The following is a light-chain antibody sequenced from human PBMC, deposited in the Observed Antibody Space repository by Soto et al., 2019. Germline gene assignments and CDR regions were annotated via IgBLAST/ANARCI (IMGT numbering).Light chain of an antibody. CDR1: QDISNY. CDR2: TAS. CDR3: QQYYSYPALT. Sequence: AIRMTQSPSSFSASTGDRVTVTCRASQDISNYLAWYQQKPGKAPKLLIYTASNLQSGVPSRFSGSGSGTDFTLTISGLQSEDFATYYCQQYYSYPALTFGGGTKVDIK. V-gene: IGKV1-8*01. J-gene: IGKJ4*01.